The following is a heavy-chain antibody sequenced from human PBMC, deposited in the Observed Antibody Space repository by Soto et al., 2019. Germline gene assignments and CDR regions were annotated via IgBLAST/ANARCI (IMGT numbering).Heavy chain of an antibody. CDR1: GDSIGGSNFY. V-gene: IGHV4-39*01. J-gene: IGHJ5*02. D-gene: IGHD3-3*01. CDR2: IFYSGNT. CDR3: ARTGRIAIFGVVTEVYP. Sequence: QLQLQESGPGLVKPSETLSLICTVSGDSIGGSNFYWGWLRQPPGKGLEWIGSIFYSGNTYYNPSLMSGVIMPVVTSKNQLSLRLNTVPAADTAVYYCARTGRIAIFGVVTEVYPWGPGTLVTVSS.